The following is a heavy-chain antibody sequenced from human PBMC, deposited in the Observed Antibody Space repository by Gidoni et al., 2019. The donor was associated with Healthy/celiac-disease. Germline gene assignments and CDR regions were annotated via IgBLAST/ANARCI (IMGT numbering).Heavy chain of an antibody. J-gene: IGHJ3*02. V-gene: IGHV5-51*01. Sequence: EVQLVQSGAEVKKPGESLKISCKGSGYSFTIYWIGWVRQMPGKGLEWMGIIYPGDSDTRYSPSFQGQVTISADKSISTAYLQWSSLKASDTAMYYCARQRFNYYDSSGYYDAFDIWGQGTMVTVSS. CDR3: ARQRFNYYDSSGYYDAFDI. CDR1: GYSFTIYW. CDR2: IYPGDSDT. D-gene: IGHD3-22*01.